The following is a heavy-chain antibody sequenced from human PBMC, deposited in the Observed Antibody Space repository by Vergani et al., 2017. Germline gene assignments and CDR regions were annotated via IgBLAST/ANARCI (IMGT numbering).Heavy chain of an antibody. D-gene: IGHD6-13*01. CDR3: ARDSSPDSSSWSPYYFDY. CDR1: GFTFSSYS. Sequence: EVQLVESGGGLVKPGVSLRLSCAASGFTFSSYSMNWVRPAPGKGLEWVSSISSSSSYIYYADSVKGRFTISRDNAKNSLYLQMNSLRAEDTTVYYCARDSSPDSSSWSPYYFDYWGQGTLVTVSS. V-gene: IGHV3-21*01. CDR2: ISSSSSYI. J-gene: IGHJ4*02.